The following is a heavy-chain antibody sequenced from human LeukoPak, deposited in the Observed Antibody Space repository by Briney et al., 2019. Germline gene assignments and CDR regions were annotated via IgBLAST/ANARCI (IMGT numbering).Heavy chain of an antibody. D-gene: IGHD3-22*01. CDR2: MNPNSGNT. J-gene: IGHJ4*02. Sequence: ASVKASCKASGYTFTSYDINWVRQATGQGLEWMGWMNPNSGNTGYAQKFQGRVTITRNTSISTAYMELSSLRSEDTAVYYCARNYDSSGHFDYWGQGTLVTVSS. CDR1: GYTFTSYD. V-gene: IGHV1-8*03. CDR3: ARNYDSSGHFDY.